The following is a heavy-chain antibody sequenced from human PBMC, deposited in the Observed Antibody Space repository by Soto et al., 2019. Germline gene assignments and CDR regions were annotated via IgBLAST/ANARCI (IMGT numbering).Heavy chain of an antibody. CDR3: ARGEAGIAPTTTDAFDI. D-gene: IGHD1-1*01. CDR1: GFTFTNYA. Sequence: VHLLESGGGVVQPGRSLRLSCAASGFTFTNYAMHWVRQAPGKGLEWVAVISDDGKNKYYADSVKGRFTISRDISKKTLYLEMNSLRPDDTAVFFCARGEAGIAPTTTDAFDIWGQGTMVIVSS. V-gene: IGHV3-30*03. J-gene: IGHJ3*02. CDR2: ISDDGKNK.